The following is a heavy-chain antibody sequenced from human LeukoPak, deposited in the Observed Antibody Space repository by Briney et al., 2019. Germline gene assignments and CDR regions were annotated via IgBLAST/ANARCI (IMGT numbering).Heavy chain of an antibody. D-gene: IGHD5-24*01. CDR2: IIPIFGTA. J-gene: IGHJ3*02. V-gene: IGHV1-69*05. CDR1: GGTFSSYT. Sequence: GASVKVSCKASGGTFSSYTISWARQAPGQGLEWMGGIIPIFGTANYAQKFQGRVTITKDESTSTAYMELSSLRSEDTAVYYCARRDRDGYNLGAFDIWGQGTMVTVSS. CDR3: ARRDRDGYNLGAFDI.